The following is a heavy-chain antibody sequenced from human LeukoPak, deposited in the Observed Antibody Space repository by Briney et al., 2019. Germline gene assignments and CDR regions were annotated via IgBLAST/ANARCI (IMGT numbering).Heavy chain of an antibody. CDR3: AKEGYCSSTSCHDAFDI. CDR2: IGGSGDTT. J-gene: IGHJ3*02. CDR1: GFSFSTYA. D-gene: IGHD2-2*01. Sequence: GGSLRLSCVASGFSFSTYAMSWVRQAPGKGLGWVAAIGGSGDTTNYADSVRGRFTISRDNSKNTLYVQMNSLRVEGTAVYYCAKEGYCSSTSCHDAFDIWGQGTMVTVSS. V-gene: IGHV3-23*01.